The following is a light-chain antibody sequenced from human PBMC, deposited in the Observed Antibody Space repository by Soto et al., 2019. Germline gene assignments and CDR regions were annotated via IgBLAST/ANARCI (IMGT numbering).Light chain of an antibody. CDR1: QDIGNY. CDR3: QQYDNLPLT. CDR2: DAS. V-gene: IGKV1-33*01. J-gene: IGKJ5*01. Sequence: DIQMTQSPSSLYSSVVYRVTSSFQASQDIGNYLNWYQQKPGKAPKLLIYDASNLEGGVPSRFSGSGSGKDFSFTISSLQPEDIATYYCQQYDNLPLTFGQGTRLEIK.